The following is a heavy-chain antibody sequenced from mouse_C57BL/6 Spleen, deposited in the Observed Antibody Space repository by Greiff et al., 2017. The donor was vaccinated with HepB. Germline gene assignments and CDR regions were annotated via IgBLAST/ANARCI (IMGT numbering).Heavy chain of an antibody. CDR2: INPNNGGT. D-gene: IGHD1-1*01. V-gene: IGHV1-26*01. CDR1: GYTFTDYY. CDR3: ARSLFITTVVARNYAMDY. J-gene: IGHJ4*01. Sequence: EVQLQQSGPELVKPGASVKISCKASGYTFTDYYMNWVKQSHGKSLEWIGDINPNNGGTSYNQKFKGKATLTVDKSSSTAYMELRSLTSEDSAVYYCARSLFITTVVARNYAMDYWGQGTSVTVSS.